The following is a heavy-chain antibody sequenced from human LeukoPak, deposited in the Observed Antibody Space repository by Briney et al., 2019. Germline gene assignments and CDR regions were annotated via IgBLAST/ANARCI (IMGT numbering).Heavy chain of an antibody. J-gene: IGHJ4*02. V-gene: IGHV1-58*02. Sequence: VASVKVSCKASGFTFTSSAMQWVRQARGQRLEWIGWIVVGSGNTNYAQKFQERVTITRDTSASTAYMELNSLRSEDMAVYYCAREGAYIGGSYPFDYWGQGTLVTVSS. D-gene: IGHD1-26*01. CDR2: IVVGSGNT. CDR3: AREGAYIGGSYPFDY. CDR1: GFTFTSSA.